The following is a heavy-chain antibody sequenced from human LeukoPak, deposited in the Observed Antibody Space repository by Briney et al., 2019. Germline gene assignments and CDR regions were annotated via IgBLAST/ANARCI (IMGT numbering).Heavy chain of an antibody. J-gene: IGHJ6*03. D-gene: IGHD3-10*01. CDR1: GGSISSSSYY. CDR3: ASDFGNYYYYYMDV. V-gene: IGHV4-39*07. CDR2: IYYSGST. Sequence: SETLSLTCTVSGGSISSSSYYWGWIRQPPGKGLEWIGSIYYSGSTYYNPSLKSRVTISVDTSKNQFSLKLSSVTAADTAVYYCASDFGNYYYYYMDVWGKGTTVTVSS.